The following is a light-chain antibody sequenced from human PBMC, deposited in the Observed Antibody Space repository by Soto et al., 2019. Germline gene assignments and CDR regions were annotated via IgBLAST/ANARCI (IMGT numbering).Light chain of an antibody. CDR3: QQYSYFAT. CDR2: KSS. J-gene: IGKJ1*01. V-gene: IGKV1-5*03. CDR1: QSISSW. Sequence: DIQMTQSPSTLSASVGDRVTITCRASQSISSWLTWYQQKAGQAPKLLIYKSSIVESGVPSRFSGSGSGTEFTLTISSLQPDDSATYYCQQYSYFATFEQGTRVDVK.